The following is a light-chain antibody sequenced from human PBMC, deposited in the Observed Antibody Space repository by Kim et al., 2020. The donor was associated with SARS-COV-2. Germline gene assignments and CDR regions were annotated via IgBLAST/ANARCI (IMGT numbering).Light chain of an antibody. CDR3: QRYKSYPWT. V-gene: IGKV1-5*03. CDR2: KAS. CDR1: RNIATW. J-gene: IGKJ1*01. Sequence: DIQMTQSPSTLSASIGDRVTITCRASRNIATWVAWYQQKPGEAPRLLIYKASNLKSGVPSRFSGSGSGTEFTLTTDSLQADDLATYYCQRYKSYPWTFGQGTKVDIK.